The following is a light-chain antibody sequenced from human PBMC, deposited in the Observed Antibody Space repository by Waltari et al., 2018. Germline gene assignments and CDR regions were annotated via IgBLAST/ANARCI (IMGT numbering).Light chain of an antibody. CDR3: RAWDISIVV. J-gene: IGLJ2*01. V-gene: IGLV3-1*01. CDR2: EDR. Sequence: SYELTQPPSVSVSPGQTASITCSGDNWGDKFASWYQQKPGQSPVLVIYEDRKRPSGIPERFSGSNSGNTATLTISGTQAMDEADYYCRAWDISIVVFGGGTKLTVL. CDR1: NWGDKF.